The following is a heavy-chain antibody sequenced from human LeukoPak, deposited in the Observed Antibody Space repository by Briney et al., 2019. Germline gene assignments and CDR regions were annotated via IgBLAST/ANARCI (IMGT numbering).Heavy chain of an antibody. CDR1: GGSFSGYY. CDR3: ARARGVAGRRYYFDY. CDR2: INHSGST. J-gene: IGHJ4*02. D-gene: IGHD6-19*01. Sequence: TPSETLSLTCAVYGGSFSGYYWSWIRQPPGKGLEWIGEINHSGSTNYNPSLKSRVTISVDTSKNQFSLKLSSVTAADTAVYYCARARGVAGRRYYFDYWGQGTLVTVSS. V-gene: IGHV4-34*01.